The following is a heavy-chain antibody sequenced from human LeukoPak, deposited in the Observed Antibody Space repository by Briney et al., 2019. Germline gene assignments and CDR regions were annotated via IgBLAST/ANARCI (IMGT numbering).Heavy chain of an antibody. Sequence: GGSLRLSCAASGFTFSSYAMSWVRQAPGKGLQWVSAISGSGGSTYYADSVKGRFTISRDNSKNTLYLQMNSLRAEDTAVYYCARDSHYYDSSGYIDYWGQGTLVTVSS. CDR1: GFTFSSYA. V-gene: IGHV3-23*01. J-gene: IGHJ4*02. CDR2: ISGSGGST. CDR3: ARDSHYYDSSGYIDY. D-gene: IGHD3-22*01.